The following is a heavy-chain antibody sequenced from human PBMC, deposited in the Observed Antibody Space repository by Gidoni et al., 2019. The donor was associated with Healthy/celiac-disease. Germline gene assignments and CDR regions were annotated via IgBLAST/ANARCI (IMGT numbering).Heavy chain of an antibody. CDR2: IYWNDDK. CDR3: AHRRPTRIRFLEWLHNNWFDP. Sequence: QITLKESGPTLVKPTQTLTLTCTFSGFSLSTRGVGVGWIRQPPGQALEWLALIYWNDDKRYSPSLKSRLTITKDTSKNQVVLTMTNMDPVDTATYYCAHRRPTRIRFLEWLHNNWFDPWGQGTLVTVSS. V-gene: IGHV2-5*01. J-gene: IGHJ5*02. D-gene: IGHD3-3*01. CDR1: GFSLSTRGVG.